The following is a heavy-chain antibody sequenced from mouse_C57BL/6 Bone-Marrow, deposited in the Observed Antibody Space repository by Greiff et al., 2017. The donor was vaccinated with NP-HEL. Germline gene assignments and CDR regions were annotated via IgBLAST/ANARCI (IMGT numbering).Heavy chain of an antibody. V-gene: IGHV6-3*01. J-gene: IGHJ3*01. CDR1: GFTFSNYW. Sequence: DVMLVESGGGLVQPGGSMKLSCVASGFTFSNYWMNWVRQSPEKGLEWVAQIRLKSDNYATHYAESVKGRFTISRDDSKSSVYLQMNNLRAEDTGIYYCPAIYYGNCGFAYWGQGTLVTVSA. CDR3: PAIYYGNCGFAY. D-gene: IGHD2-1*01. CDR2: IRLKSDNYAT.